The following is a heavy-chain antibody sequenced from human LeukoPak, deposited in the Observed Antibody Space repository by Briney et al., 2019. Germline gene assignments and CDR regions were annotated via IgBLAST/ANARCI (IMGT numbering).Heavy chain of an antibody. V-gene: IGHV3-23*01. CDR1: GFTFSDYY. J-gene: IGHJ5*02. CDR3: AKDPYYDFWSGS. CDR2: ISGSGGST. Sequence: GGSLRLSCAASGFTFSDYYMSWIRQAPGKGLEWVSAISGSGGSTYYADSVKGRFTISRDNSKNTLYLQMNSLRAEDTAVYYCAKDPYYDFWSGSWGQGTLVTVSS. D-gene: IGHD3-3*01.